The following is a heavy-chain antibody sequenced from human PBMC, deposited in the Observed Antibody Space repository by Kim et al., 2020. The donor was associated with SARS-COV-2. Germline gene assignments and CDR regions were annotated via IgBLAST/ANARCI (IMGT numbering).Heavy chain of an antibody. CDR1: GFTFSSYS. J-gene: IGHJ4*02. CDR3: ARDRAAYGFGELDY. D-gene: IGHD3-10*01. Sequence: LSLTCAASGFTFSSYSMNWVRQAPGKGLEWVSSISSSSSYIYYADSVKGRFTISRDNAKNSLYLQMNSLRAEDTAVYYCARDRAAYGFGELDYWGQGTLVTVSS. V-gene: IGHV3-21*01. CDR2: ISSSSSYI.